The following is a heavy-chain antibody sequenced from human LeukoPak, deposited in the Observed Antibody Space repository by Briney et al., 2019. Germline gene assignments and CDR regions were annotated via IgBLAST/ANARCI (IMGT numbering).Heavy chain of an antibody. V-gene: IGHV1-69*13. D-gene: IGHD3-22*01. Sequence: GASVKVSCKASGGTFSSYAISWVRQAPGQGLEWMRGIIPIFGTANYAQKFQGRVTITADESTSTAYMELSSLRSEDTAVYYCARYYDSSGYYPDYWGQGTLVTVSS. CDR1: GGTFSSYA. CDR2: IIPIFGTA. CDR3: ARYYDSSGYYPDY. J-gene: IGHJ4*02.